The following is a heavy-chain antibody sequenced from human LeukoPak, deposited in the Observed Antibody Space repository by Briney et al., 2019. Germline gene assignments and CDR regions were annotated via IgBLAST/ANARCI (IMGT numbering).Heavy chain of an antibody. CDR1: GFTFSIYS. D-gene: IGHD3-22*01. Sequence: PGGSLRLSCAASGFTFSIYSMNWVRQTPGKGLEWVSSISSGSSDIYYADSVRGRFTISRDNAKNSLYLQMNSLRAEDTAVYYCARVLHKRNYDSSTYYGYWGQGTLVTVSS. V-gene: IGHV3-21*01. J-gene: IGHJ4*02. CDR3: ARVLHKRNYDSSTYYGY. CDR2: ISSGSSDI.